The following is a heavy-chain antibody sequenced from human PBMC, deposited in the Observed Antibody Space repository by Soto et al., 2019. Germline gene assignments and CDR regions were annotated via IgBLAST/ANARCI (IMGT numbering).Heavy chain of an antibody. J-gene: IGHJ3*01. CDR3: ARDNYNTAWAPGEV. D-gene: IGHD3-16*01. CDR1: GFTFSNYG. Sequence: QVQRVESGGGVVQPGRSLRLSCAASGFTFSNYGMHWVRQAPGKGLEWVAGLWYEASTKYNPDSGKGGFTISRDNSKDTLHLQMDSLSSEDRALYYGARDNYNTAWAPGEVWVQGTMISVSS. V-gene: IGHV3-33*01. CDR2: LWYEASTK.